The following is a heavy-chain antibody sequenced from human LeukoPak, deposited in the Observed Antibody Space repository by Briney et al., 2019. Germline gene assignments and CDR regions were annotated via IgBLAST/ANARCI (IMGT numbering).Heavy chain of an antibody. CDR2: INWNGGST. V-gene: IGHV3-20*01. Sequence: GGSLRLSCAASGFTFDDYGMSWVRQAPGKGLGWVSGINWNGGSTGYADSVKGRFTISRDNAKNSLYLQMNSLRAEDTALYHCARAAYGDYIRGWFDPWGQGTLVTVSS. CDR3: ARAAYGDYIRGWFDP. D-gene: IGHD4-17*01. CDR1: GFTFDDYG. J-gene: IGHJ5*02.